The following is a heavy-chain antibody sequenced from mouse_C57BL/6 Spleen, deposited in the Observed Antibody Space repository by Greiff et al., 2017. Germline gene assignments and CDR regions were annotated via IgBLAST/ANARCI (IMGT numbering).Heavy chain of an antibody. J-gene: IGHJ1*03. Sequence: EVQLVESGPGLVKPSQSLSLTCSVTGYSITSGYYWNWIRQFPGNKLEWMGYISYDGSNNYNPSLKNRISITRDTSKNQFFLKLNSVTTEDTATYYCARDRVTTVVDDWYFDVWGTGTTVTVSS. CDR2: ISYDGSN. CDR3: ARDRVTTVVDDWYFDV. D-gene: IGHD1-1*01. CDR1: GYSITSGYY. V-gene: IGHV3-6*01.